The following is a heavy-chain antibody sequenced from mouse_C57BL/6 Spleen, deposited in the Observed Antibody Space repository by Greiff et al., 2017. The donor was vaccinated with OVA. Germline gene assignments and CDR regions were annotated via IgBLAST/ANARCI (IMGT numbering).Heavy chain of an antibody. Sequence: VQLQQPGAELVKPGASVKMSCKASGYTFTSYWITWVKQRPGQGLEWIGDIYPGSGSTNYNEKFKSKATLTVDTSSSTAYMQLNSLTSEDSAVYFCAREGYGNYPFFAYWGQGTLVTVSA. D-gene: IGHD2-10*02. CDR1: GYTFTSYW. CDR2: IYPGSGST. V-gene: IGHV1-55*01. J-gene: IGHJ3*01. CDR3: AREGYGNYPFFAY.